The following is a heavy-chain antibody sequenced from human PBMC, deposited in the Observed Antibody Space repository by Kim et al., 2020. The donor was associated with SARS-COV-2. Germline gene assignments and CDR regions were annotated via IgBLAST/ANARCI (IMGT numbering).Heavy chain of an antibody. CDR2: IKQDGSEK. D-gene: IGHD3-22*01. CDR1: GFTFNIYW. V-gene: IGHV3-7*01. CDR3: ARDESGSGYHYLAQ. Sequence: GGSLRLSCAASGFTFNIYWMTWVRQAPGKGLEWVANIKQDGSEKYYVDSVKGRFTISSDNDKNSLYLQMNSLRAEATDLYYCARDESGSGYHYLAQWGQGSLVTVSS. J-gene: IGHJ4*02.